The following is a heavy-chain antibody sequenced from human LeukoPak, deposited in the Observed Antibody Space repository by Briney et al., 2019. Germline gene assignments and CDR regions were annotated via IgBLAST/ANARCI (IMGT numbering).Heavy chain of an antibody. D-gene: IGHD2-2*01. V-gene: IGHV4-39*01. CDR2: IFYIGST. J-gene: IGHJ4*02. CDR3: ARQVRPSSGYQLLHYFDY. Sequence: SETLSLTCTVSGGSISSSSYYWGWIRQPPGKGLEWIGSIFYIGSTYYNPSLKSRVTISVDTSKNQFSLKLSSVTVADTAVYYCARQVRPSSGYQLLHYFDYWGQGTLATVSS. CDR1: GGSISSSSYY.